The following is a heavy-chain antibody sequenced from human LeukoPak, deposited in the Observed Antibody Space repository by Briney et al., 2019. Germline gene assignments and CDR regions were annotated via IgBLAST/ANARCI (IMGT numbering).Heavy chain of an antibody. J-gene: IGHJ6*01. CDR1: GFTFNDYA. CDR3: ARFPATTGWHGMDV. CDR2: ISWNSGST. Sequence: HPGTSLRLSCTTSGFTFNDYAMHWVRQAPGKGLEWVSGISWNSGSTGYADSLKGRFTISRDNAKNSLYLQMNSLRVEDTALYYCARFPATTGWHGMDVWGQGTTVTVSS. V-gene: IGHV3-9*01. D-gene: IGHD1-1*01.